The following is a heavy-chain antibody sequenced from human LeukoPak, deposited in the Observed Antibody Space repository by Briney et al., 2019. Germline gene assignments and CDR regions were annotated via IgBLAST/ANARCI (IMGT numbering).Heavy chain of an antibody. J-gene: IGHJ4*02. Sequence: PSETLSLTCAVSGGSIRNGNWWSWVRQPPGKGLQWIGEIFHSGSTDYNPSLKSRVTISLDTSTNQFSLKMKSVTAADTAVYYCARTTEYSSGWSDYWGQGTLVTVSS. V-gene: IGHV4-4*02. CDR1: GGSIRNGNW. D-gene: IGHD6-19*01. CDR3: ARTTEYSSGWSDY. CDR2: IFHSGST.